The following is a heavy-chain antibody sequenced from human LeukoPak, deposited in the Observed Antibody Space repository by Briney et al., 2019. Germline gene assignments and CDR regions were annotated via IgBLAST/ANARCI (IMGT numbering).Heavy chain of an antibody. CDR1: GFTFSSYG. Sequence: GGSLRLSRAASGFTFSSYGMHRVRQAPGKGLERVAVIWYDGSNKYYADSVKGRFTISRDNSKNTLYLQMNSLRAEDTAVYYCAKVTDYGDPYYYYYYGMDVWGQGTTVTVSS. CDR2: IWYDGSNK. J-gene: IGHJ6*02. D-gene: IGHD4-17*01. CDR3: AKVTDYGDPYYYYYYGMDV. V-gene: IGHV3-30*02.